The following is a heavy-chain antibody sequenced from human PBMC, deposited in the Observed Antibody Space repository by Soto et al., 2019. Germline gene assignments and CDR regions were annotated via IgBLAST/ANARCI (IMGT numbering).Heavy chain of an antibody. CDR3: ARATYCSTTSCYSLSGGDY. J-gene: IGHJ4*02. D-gene: IGHD2-2*01. CDR1: GGSIISGYY. Sequence: SETLSLTCTVSGGSIISGYYWSWIRQHPGKGLEWIGYIYSSESTYYNPSLKSRVTISVDTSKNQFSLKLTSVTAADTAVYFCARATYCSTTSCYSLSGGDYWGQGTLVTVSS. CDR2: IYSSEST. V-gene: IGHV4-31*03.